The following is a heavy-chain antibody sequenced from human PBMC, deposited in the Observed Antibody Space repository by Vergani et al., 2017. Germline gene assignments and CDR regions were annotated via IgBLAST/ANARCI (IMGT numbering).Heavy chain of an antibody. Sequence: QVQLQESGPGLLKPSQTLSLTCTVSGGSLSSGSYYWGWIRQPPGKGLEWIGNIYHSGGAYYNPSLKGRVTISVDTSKNQFSLEVTSVTAADTAIYFCARTESFILRYFHWALWGQGTLVTVSS. CDR1: GGSLSSGSYY. D-gene: IGHD3-9*01. CDR2: IYHSGGA. CDR3: ARTESFILRYFHWAL. J-gene: IGHJ4*02. V-gene: IGHV4-61*02.